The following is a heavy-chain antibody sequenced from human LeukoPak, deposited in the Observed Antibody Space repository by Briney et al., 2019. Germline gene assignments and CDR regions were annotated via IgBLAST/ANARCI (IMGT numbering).Heavy chain of an antibody. Sequence: SETLSLTCTVSGGSISSYYWSWIRQPPGKGLEWIGYIYYSGSTNYNPSLKSRVTISVDTSKNQFSLKLSSVTAADTAVYYCASSTVEMATILDQDWGQGTLIIVSS. CDR1: GGSISSYY. V-gene: IGHV4-59*01. D-gene: IGHD5-24*01. CDR2: IYYSGST. CDR3: ASSTVEMATILDQD. J-gene: IGHJ4*02.